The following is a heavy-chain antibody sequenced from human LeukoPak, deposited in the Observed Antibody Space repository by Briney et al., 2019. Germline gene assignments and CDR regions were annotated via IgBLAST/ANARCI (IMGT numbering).Heavy chain of an antibody. D-gene: IGHD2-2*01. J-gene: IGHJ6*02. CDR2: IYYSGST. CDR1: GGSISSYY. Sequence: SGTLSLTCTVSGGSISSYYWSWIRQPPGKGLEWIGYIYYSGSTNYNPSLKSRVTISVDTSKNQFSLKLSSVTAADTAVYYCARLPGYCSSTSCPHGPNLYGMDVWGQGTTVTVSS. CDR3: ARLPGYCSSTSCPHGPNLYGMDV. V-gene: IGHV4-59*08.